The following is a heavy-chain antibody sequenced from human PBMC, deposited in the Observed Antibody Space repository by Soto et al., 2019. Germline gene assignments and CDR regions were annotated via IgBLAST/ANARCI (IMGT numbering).Heavy chain of an antibody. D-gene: IGHD1-26*01. CDR3: ARGGAMGVDY. Sequence: GGSLRLSCAASGFAFNNKWMHWVRQAPGKGLVWLSRIDGAAATTNYADSVKGRFTISRDNAKNIVFLHVNGLTDEDTAVYYCARGGAMGVDYWGQGTLVTVSS. CDR2: IDGAAATT. CDR1: GFAFNNKW. J-gene: IGHJ4*02. V-gene: IGHV3-74*01.